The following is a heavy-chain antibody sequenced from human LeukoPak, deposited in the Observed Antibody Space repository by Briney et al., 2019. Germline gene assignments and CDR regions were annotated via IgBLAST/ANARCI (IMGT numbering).Heavy chain of an antibody. CDR3: ARITMIGNWFDP. D-gene: IGHD3-22*01. CDR2: IYYSGST. J-gene: IGHJ5*02. V-gene: IGHV4-59*01. Sequence: SETLSLTCTVSGGSISSYYWSWIRQPPGKGLEWIGYIYYSGSTNYNPSLKSRVTISVDASKNQFSLKLSSVTAADTAVYYCARITMIGNWFDPWGQGTLVTVSS. CDR1: GGSISSYY.